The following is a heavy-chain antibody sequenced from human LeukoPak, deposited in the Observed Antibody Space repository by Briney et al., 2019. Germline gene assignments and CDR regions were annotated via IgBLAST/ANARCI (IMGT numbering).Heavy chain of an antibody. Sequence: GESLKISCKGSGYRFTSYWIGWVRQIPGKGLEWMAIIYPADSDVRYSPSFQGQVTISADKSISTAYLQWSSLKASDTAMYYCARSLTAAAGDYWGQGTLVTVSS. D-gene: IGHD6-25*01. CDR1: GYRFTSYW. J-gene: IGHJ4*02. V-gene: IGHV5-51*01. CDR2: IYPADSDV. CDR3: ARSLTAAAGDY.